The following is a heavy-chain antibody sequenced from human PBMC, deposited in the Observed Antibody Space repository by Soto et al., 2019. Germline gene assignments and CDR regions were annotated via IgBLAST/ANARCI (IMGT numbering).Heavy chain of an antibody. D-gene: IGHD6-19*01. CDR3: ARPDSSGWKPRSFDY. J-gene: IGHJ4*02. Sequence: GGSLRLSCAASGFTFSSYGMHWVRQAPGKGLEWVAVIWYDGSNKYYADSVKGRFTISRDNSKNTLYLQMNSLRAEDTAVYYCARPDSSGWKPRSFDYWGQGTLVTVSS. CDR1: GFTFSSYG. CDR2: IWYDGSNK. V-gene: IGHV3-33*01.